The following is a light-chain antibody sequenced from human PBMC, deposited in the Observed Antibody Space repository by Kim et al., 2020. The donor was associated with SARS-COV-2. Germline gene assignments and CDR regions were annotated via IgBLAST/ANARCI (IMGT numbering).Light chain of an antibody. V-gene: IGKV1-5*03. CDR2: KAS. Sequence: DIQLTQSPSTLSASVGDRVTITCRASQSIITWLAWYQQQPGKAPKVLIHKASSLESGVPSRFSGSGSGTEFTLTISSLQPDDFATYYCQQYDRYPYTFGQGTKLEI. J-gene: IGKJ2*01. CDR1: QSIITW. CDR3: QQYDRYPYT.